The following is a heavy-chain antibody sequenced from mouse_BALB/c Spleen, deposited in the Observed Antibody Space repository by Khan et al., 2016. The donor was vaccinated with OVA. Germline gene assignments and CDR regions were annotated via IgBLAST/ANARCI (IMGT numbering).Heavy chain of an antibody. CDR3: ARHRGGYFDV. CDR2: LWSDGIT. J-gene: IGHJ1*01. CDR1: GFSLTSYG. Sequence: QVQLKESGPDLVAPSQSLSLTCTVSGFSLTSYGVHWVRQPPGKGLEWLVVLWSDGITTYNSALNSRLSISKDNSKSQVFLQMNSLHTYDTALDYWARHRGGYFDVWGAGTTVTVSS. V-gene: IGHV2-6-2*01.